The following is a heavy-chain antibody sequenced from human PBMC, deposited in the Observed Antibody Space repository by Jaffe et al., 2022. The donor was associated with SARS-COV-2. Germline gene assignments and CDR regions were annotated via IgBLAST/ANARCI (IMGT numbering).Heavy chain of an antibody. CDR3: AREMDGFNWGCFDY. D-gene: IGHD3-16*01. CDR2: IHHSGNT. V-gene: IGHV4-4*02. J-gene: IGHJ4*02. Sequence: QVQLQESGPGLVKPSGTLSLTCAISGGSISSSNWWSWVRQPPGKGLEWIGDIHHSGNTNYNPSLKSRVTISVDKSKNQFSLKVRSVTAADTAVYYCAREMDGFNWGCFDYWGQGTLVTVSS. CDR1: GGSISSSNW.